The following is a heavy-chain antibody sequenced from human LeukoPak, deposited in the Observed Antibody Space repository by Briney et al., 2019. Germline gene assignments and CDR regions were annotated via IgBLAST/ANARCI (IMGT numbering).Heavy chain of an antibody. V-gene: IGHV3-30-3*01. CDR2: ISYDGSNK. D-gene: IGHD3-22*01. CDR3: AREGHYDSSGYSTLGAFDI. CDR1: GFTFSSYA. Sequence: GGSLRLSCAASGFTFSSYAMHWVRQAPGKGLEWVAVISYDGSNKYYADSVKGRFTISRDNSKNTLYLQMNSLRAEDTAVYYCAREGHYDSSGYSTLGAFDIWGQGTMVTVSS. J-gene: IGHJ3*02.